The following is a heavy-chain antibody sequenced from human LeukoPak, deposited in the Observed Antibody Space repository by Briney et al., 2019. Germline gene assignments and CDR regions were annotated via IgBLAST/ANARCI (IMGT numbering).Heavy chain of an antibody. D-gene: IGHD1-1*01. Sequence: PGGSLRLSCAASGFTFTSYAMSWIRQAPGKGLEWVSAISGGGENTYYADSVKGRFTISRDNSKNTLYLQMNSLRAEDTATYYCAKPRAMTTGVGRYFDLWGRGTLVTVSP. J-gene: IGHJ2*01. CDR2: ISGGGENT. CDR3: AKPRAMTTGVGRYFDL. V-gene: IGHV3-23*01. CDR1: GFTFTSYA.